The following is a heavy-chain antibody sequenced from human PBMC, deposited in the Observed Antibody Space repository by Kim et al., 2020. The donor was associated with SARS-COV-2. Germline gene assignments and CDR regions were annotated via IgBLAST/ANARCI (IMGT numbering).Heavy chain of an antibody. D-gene: IGHD2-2*01. V-gene: IGHV3-53*01. CDR3: ARDVCRSTRCYEDY. J-gene: IGHJ4*02. CDR1: GFTVSSDY. Sequence: GGSLRLSCAASGFTVSSDYMTWVRQTPEKGLEWVSVIYSGGATYYADSVKGRFTISRDNSKNTLYLQMNSLRAEDTAVYYCARDVCRSTRCYEDYWGQGTLVTVSS. CDR2: IYSGGAT.